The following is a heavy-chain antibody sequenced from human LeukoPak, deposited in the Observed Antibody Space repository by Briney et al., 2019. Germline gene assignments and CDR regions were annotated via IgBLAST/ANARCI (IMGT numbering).Heavy chain of an antibody. Sequence: SETLSLTCAVCGGSFSGYYWSWIRQPPGRGLEWIGEINHSGSTNYNPSLKSRVTISVDTSKNQFSLKLSSVTAADTAVYYCARGGDFWSGYYPYYYYGMDVWGQGTTVTVSS. CDR1: GGSFSGYY. CDR2: INHSGST. CDR3: ARGGDFWSGYYPYYYYGMDV. J-gene: IGHJ6*02. V-gene: IGHV4-34*01. D-gene: IGHD3-3*01.